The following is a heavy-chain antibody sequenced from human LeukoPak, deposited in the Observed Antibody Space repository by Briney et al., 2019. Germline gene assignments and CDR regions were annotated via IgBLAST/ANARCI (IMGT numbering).Heavy chain of an antibody. J-gene: IGHJ4*02. CDR3: ARIYYYDSSGPFDY. V-gene: IGHV4-39*01. D-gene: IGHD3-22*01. Sequence: SETLSLTCTVSGGSISSSSYYWGWIRQPPGKGLEWIGSVYYSGSTYYNPSLKSRVTISVDTSKNQFSLQLSSAAAADTAVYYCARIYYYDSSGPFDYWGQGTLVTVSS. CDR2: VYYSGST. CDR1: GGSISSSSYY.